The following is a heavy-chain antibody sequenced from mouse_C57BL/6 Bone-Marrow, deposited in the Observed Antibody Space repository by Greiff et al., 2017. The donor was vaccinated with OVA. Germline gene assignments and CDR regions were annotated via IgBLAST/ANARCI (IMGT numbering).Heavy chain of an antibody. CDR1: GYTFTDYN. Sequence: EVQLQQSGPELVKPGASVKIPCKASGYTFTDYNMDWVKQSHGKSLEWIGDINPNNGGTIYNQKFKGKATLTVDKSSSTAYMELRSLTSEDTAVYYCARATTVVAPVDYWGQGTTLTVSS. D-gene: IGHD1-1*01. V-gene: IGHV1-18*01. J-gene: IGHJ2*01. CDR3: ARATTVVAPVDY. CDR2: INPNNGGT.